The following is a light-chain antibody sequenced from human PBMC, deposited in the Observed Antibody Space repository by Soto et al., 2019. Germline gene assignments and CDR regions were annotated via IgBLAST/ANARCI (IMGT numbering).Light chain of an antibody. CDR1: QGIRND. CDR3: LQHYKYPPYS. Sequence: AIQMTQSPSSLSASVGDRVTITCRASQGIRNDLGWYQQKPGKAPKLLIYAASSLQSGVPSRFSGSGSGSDFTLTISSLQPEDFATYDCLQHYKYPPYSFGQGTKVEIK. V-gene: IGKV1-6*01. J-gene: IGKJ2*01. CDR2: AAS.